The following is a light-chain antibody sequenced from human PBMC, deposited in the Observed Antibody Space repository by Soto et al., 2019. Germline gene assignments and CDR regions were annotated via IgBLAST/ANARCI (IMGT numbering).Light chain of an antibody. CDR2: DAS. J-gene: IGKJ5*01. CDR1: QSVSSS. CDR3: QQRETGIT. Sequence: DTVLTQSPATLSLSPGERATLSCRASQSVSSSLAWHQQKPGQAPRLLIFDASNRATGVPARFSGSGSGTDFTLTISSLEPEDFALYYCQQRETGITFGQGTRLEIK. V-gene: IGKV3-11*01.